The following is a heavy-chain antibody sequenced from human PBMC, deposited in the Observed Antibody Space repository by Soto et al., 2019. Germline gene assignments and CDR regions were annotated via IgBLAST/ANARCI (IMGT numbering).Heavy chain of an antibody. CDR2: IIPIFGTT. CDR1: VGTFSTSA. CDR3: ARGVGAYYFDY. V-gene: IGHV1-69*01. J-gene: IGHJ4*02. D-gene: IGHD1-26*01. Sequence: QVQLVQSGAEVKKPGSSVKVSCKASVGTFSTSAITWVRQAPGQGLEWLGGIIPIFGTTDYARKFQGRVTSTAAESTSTVFIELSSLTSEDTAVYYCARGVGAYYFDYWGQGTLVTVSS.